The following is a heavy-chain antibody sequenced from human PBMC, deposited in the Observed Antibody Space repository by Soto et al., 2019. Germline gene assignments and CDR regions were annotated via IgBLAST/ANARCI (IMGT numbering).Heavy chain of an antibody. CDR1: GFTFNSYG. J-gene: IGHJ4*02. Sequence: GGSLRLSCAASGFTFNSYGMHWVRQAPCKGLEWVAVISYDGSDKYYADSVKGRFTISRDNSKNTLYLQMNSLRAEDTAVYYCSKDLDGLQGLVDSSFCFDYWGQGTLVTVSS. V-gene: IGHV3-30*18. D-gene: IGHD3-16*02. CDR2: ISYDGSDK. CDR3: SKDLDGLQGLVDSSFCFDY.